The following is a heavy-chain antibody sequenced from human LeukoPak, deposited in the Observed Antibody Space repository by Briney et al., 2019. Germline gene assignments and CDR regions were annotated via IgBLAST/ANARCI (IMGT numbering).Heavy chain of an antibody. J-gene: IGHJ4*02. CDR2: ISYDGSNK. CDR3: AKDIGSGSYYYYFYF. V-gene: IGHV3-30*18. CDR1: GFTFSSYG. Sequence: GGSLRLSCAASGFTFSSYGMHWVRQAPGKGLEWVAVISYDGSNKYYADSVKGRFTISRDNSKNTLYLQMNSLRAEDTAVYYCAKDIGSGSYYYYFYFLGQGNLV. D-gene: IGHD3-10*01.